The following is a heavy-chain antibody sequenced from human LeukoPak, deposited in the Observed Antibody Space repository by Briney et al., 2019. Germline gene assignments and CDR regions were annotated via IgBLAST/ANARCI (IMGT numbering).Heavy chain of an antibody. CDR3: ARSYSSGWNDY. D-gene: IGHD6-19*01. J-gene: IGHJ4*02. CDR2: ISACNGNT. Sequence: ASVKVSCKASGYTFTSYGISWVRQAPGQGLEWMGWISACNGNTNYAQKLQGRVTMTTDTSTSTAYMELRGLRSDDTAVYYCARSYSSGWNDYWGQGTLVTVSS. CDR1: GYTFTSYG. V-gene: IGHV1-18*01.